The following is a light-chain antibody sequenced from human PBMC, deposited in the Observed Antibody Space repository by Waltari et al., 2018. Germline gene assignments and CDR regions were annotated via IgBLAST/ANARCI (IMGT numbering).Light chain of an antibody. CDR1: TLGDKY. Sequence: SYELTQPPSVSVSPGQTASITCSGETLGDKYVCWYQQKPGQSPPLVIYQDRKRPSGVPGRFSGSNSGNTATLTISGTQAMDEADYFCQAWDSSTYVFGTGTKVTVL. CDR3: QAWDSSTYV. J-gene: IGLJ1*01. CDR2: QDR. V-gene: IGLV3-1*01.